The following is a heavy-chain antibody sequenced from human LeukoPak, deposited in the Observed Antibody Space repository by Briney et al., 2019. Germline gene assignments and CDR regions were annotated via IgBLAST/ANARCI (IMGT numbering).Heavy chain of an antibody. V-gene: IGHV1-2*02. Sequence: ALVKVSCKASGYSITGYYMHWVRQAPGQGLEWVGWINPNNGGTNYAQKFQGRVTMTRDTSISTAYMELSSLRSEDTAAYYCARTFEGYYMDVWGKGTTVTISS. CDR1: GYSITGYY. CDR2: INPNNGGT. D-gene: IGHD3-9*01. J-gene: IGHJ6*03. CDR3: ARTFEGYYMDV.